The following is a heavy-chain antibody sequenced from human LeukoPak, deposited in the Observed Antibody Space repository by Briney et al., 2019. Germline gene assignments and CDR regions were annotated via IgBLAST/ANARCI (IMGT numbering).Heavy chain of an antibody. J-gene: IGHJ4*02. CDR2: IRYDGSNK. Sequence: PGGSLRLSCAASGFTFSSYGMHWVRQAPGKGLEWVAFIRYDGSNKYYADSVKGRFTISRDNSKNTLYLQMNSLRAEDTAVYYWAKGGSVYVYFIGYGGQGPLFTAPS. D-gene: IGHD3-10*02. V-gene: IGHV3-30*02. CDR1: GFTFSSYG. CDR3: AKGGSVYVYFIGY.